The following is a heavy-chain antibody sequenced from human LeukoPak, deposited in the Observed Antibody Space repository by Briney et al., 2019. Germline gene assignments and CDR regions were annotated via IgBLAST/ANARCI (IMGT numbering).Heavy chain of an antibody. CDR3: AREAIAARTENWFDP. D-gene: IGHD6-6*01. CDR2: IYYSGST. CDR1: GGSISSGGYY. J-gene: IGHJ5*02. Sequence: PSETLSLTCTVSGGSISSGGYYWSWIRQRPGKGLEWIGYIYYSGSTYYNPSLKSRVTISVDTSKNQFSLKLSSVTAADTAVYYCAREAIAARTENWFDPWGQGTLVTVSS. V-gene: IGHV4-31*03.